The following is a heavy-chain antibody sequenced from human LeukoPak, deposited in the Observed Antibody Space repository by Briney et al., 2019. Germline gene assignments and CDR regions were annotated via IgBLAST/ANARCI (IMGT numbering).Heavy chain of an antibody. J-gene: IGHJ3*02. V-gene: IGHV3-30-3*01. CDR3: ARERDPPGSTGAFDI. D-gene: IGHD2-2*01. Sequence: PGGSLRLSCAASGFTFSSYAMHWVRQAPGKGLEWVAVISYDGSNKYYADSVKGRFTISRDNSKNTLYLQMNSLRAEDTAVYYCARERDPPGSTGAFDIWGQGTMVTVSS. CDR2: ISYDGSNK. CDR1: GFTFSSYA.